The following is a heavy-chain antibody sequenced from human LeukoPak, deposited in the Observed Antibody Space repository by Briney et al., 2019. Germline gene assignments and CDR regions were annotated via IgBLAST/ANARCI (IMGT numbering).Heavy chain of an antibody. Sequence: GGSLRLSCAASGFTVSSNYISWVRQAPGKGLEWVSVIYSGGSTYYADSVKGRFTISRDNSKNTLYLQMNSLRAEDTAVYYCARDGGYYDSSGLFYWGQGTLVTVSS. D-gene: IGHD3-22*01. CDR2: IYSGGST. CDR1: GFTVSSNY. V-gene: IGHV3-53*01. CDR3: ARDGGYYDSSGLFY. J-gene: IGHJ4*02.